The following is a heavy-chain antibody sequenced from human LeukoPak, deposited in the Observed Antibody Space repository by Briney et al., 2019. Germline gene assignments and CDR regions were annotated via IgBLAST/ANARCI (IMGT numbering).Heavy chain of an antibody. CDR1: GGSMSSGSYY. V-gene: IGHV4-39*07. CDR3: ARDKTFEVVNYFDN. CDR2: SYYSGST. Sequence: SETLSLTCTVSGGSMSSGSYYWSWIRQPPGKGLEWIGSSYYSGSTYYNPSLKSRITVSLDTSKNQFSLKLSSVTAADTAVYYCARDKTFEVVNYFDNWGQGTLVTVSS. D-gene: IGHD2-15*01. J-gene: IGHJ4*02.